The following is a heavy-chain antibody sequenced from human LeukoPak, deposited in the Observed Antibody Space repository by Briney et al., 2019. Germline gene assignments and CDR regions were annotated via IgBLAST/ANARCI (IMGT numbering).Heavy chain of an antibody. D-gene: IGHD3-10*01. V-gene: IGHV4-39*01. CDR1: GGSISSSSYY. Sequence: KASETLSLTCTVSGGSISSSSYYWGWIRQPPGKGLEWIGSIYYSGSTYYNPSLKSRVTISVDTSKNQFSLKLSSVTAADTAVYYCARGPLWFGELFMPVSGFDPWGQGTLVTVSS. CDR3: ARGPLWFGELFMPVSGFDP. CDR2: IYYSGST. J-gene: IGHJ5*02.